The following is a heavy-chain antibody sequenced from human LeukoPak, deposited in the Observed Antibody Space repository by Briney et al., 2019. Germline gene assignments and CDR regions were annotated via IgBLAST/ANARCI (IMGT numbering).Heavy chain of an antibody. Sequence: ASVKVSCKASGYIFTGYYLHWVRQAPGQGLEWMGWSNPSSGGTNYAQKFQGRVTMTRDTSISTAYMELSRLRSDDTAVYYCARGPGGGYDWLGHWGQGTLVTVSS. CDR1: GYIFTGYY. D-gene: IGHD5-12*01. CDR3: ARGPGGGYDWLGH. V-gene: IGHV1-2*02. J-gene: IGHJ4*02. CDR2: SNPSSGGT.